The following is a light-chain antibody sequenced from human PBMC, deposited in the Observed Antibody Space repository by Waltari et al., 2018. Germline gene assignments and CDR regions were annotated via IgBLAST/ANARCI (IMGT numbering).Light chain of an antibody. CDR1: QSISTY. Sequence: DIQMTQSPSSLSASVGDIVTITCRASQSISTYLNWYQHKPGKAPKFLIYAASSLQSGVPSRFSGSGSGTDFTLTISSLQPEDFATYYCQQTYRTPLTFGGGTKVEIK. J-gene: IGKJ4*01. CDR3: QQTYRTPLT. CDR2: AAS. V-gene: IGKV1-39*01.